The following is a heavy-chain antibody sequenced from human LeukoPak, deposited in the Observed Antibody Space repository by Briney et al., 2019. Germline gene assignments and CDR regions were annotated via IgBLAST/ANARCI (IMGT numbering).Heavy chain of an antibody. Sequence: ASVKVSCKVSGYTLTGLSMHWVRQAPGKGLEWMGGFDPEDGETIYAQKFQGRVTMTEDTSTDTAYMELSSLRSEDTAVYYCATDLPEITMVRGASWDYYYYYGMDVWGQGTTVTVSS. V-gene: IGHV1-24*01. J-gene: IGHJ6*02. CDR2: FDPEDGET. CDR3: ATDLPEITMVRGASWDYYYYYGMDV. CDR1: GYTLTGLS. D-gene: IGHD3-10*01.